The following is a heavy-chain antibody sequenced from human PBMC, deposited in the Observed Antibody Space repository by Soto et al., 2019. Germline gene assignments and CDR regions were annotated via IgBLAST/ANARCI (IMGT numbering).Heavy chain of an antibody. D-gene: IGHD1-26*01. CDR1: GGSIGSGDYY. CDR2: IHNSVST. V-gene: IGHV4-30-4*01. CDR3: ARSRYSGSYFFDY. Sequence: SETLSLTCTVSGGSIGSGDYYWSWIRQPPGKGLEWIAYIHNSVSTHYNPSLKSRVTISVDTSKNQFSLKLSSVTAADTAVYYCARSRYSGSYFFDYWGQGILVTVSS. J-gene: IGHJ4*02.